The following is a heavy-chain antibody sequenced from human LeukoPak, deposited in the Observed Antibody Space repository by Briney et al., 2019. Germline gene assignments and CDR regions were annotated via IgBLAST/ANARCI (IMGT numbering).Heavy chain of an antibody. CDR2: ISYDGSNK. Sequence: GGSLRLSCAASGFTFSSYAMHWVRQAPGKGLEWVAVISYDGSNKYYADSVKGRFTISRDNSKNTLYLQMNSLRAEDTAVYYCAKDLISGWHRYYGSGSYSPWGQGTLVTVSS. D-gene: IGHD3-10*01. V-gene: IGHV3-30-3*01. CDR3: AKDLISGWHRYYGSGSYSP. J-gene: IGHJ5*02. CDR1: GFTFSSYA.